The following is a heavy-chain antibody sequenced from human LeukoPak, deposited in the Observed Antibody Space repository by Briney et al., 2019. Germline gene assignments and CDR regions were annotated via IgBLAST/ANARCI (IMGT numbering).Heavy chain of an antibody. Sequence: GASVKVSCKASGYTFTSYDINWVRQATGQGLEWMGWMNPNSGNTGYAQKFQGRVTMTKNTSISTAYMELSSLRSEDTAVYYCAKGAYHTSGWFLDYWGQGTLVTVSS. CDR1: GYTFTSYD. D-gene: IGHD6-19*01. V-gene: IGHV1-8*01. CDR2: MNPNSGNT. CDR3: AKGAYHTSGWFLDY. J-gene: IGHJ4*02.